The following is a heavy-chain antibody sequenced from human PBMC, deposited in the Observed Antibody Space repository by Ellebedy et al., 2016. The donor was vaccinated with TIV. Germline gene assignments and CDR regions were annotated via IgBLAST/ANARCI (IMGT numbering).Heavy chain of an antibody. Sequence: GESLKISXAASGFTFSSSTMHWVRQAPTMGLEWVAAVSYDGTNHYYADSVKGRFTISRDNSKDTLYLQMNSLRPGDTAVYYCATARWEFLGWGQGTLVTVSS. CDR3: ATARWEFLG. D-gene: IGHD1-26*01. CDR2: VSYDGTNH. V-gene: IGHV3-30-3*01. CDR1: GFTFSSST. J-gene: IGHJ4*02.